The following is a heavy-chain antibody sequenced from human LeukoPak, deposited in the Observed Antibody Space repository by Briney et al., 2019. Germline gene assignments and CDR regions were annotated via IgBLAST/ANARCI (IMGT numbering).Heavy chain of an antibody. V-gene: IGHV3-15*07. CDR3: MTAENYYDSSGYYYVDY. Sequence: GGSLRLSCAASGFTFSNAWMNWVRQAPGKGLEWVGCIKSKADGGTTDHAAPVKGRFTISRDDSKNTLYLQMNSLKTEDTAVYYCMTAENYYDSSGYYYVDYWGQGTLVTVSS. J-gene: IGHJ4*02. D-gene: IGHD3-22*01. CDR2: IKSKADGGTT. CDR1: GFTFSNAW.